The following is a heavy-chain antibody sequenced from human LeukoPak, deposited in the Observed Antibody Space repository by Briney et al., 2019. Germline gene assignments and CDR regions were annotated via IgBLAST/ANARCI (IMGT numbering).Heavy chain of an antibody. CDR2: ISSSSSYI. CDR1: GFTFSSYS. Sequence: GGSLRLSCAASGFTFSSYSMNWVRQAPGKGLEWVSSISSSSSYIYYADSVKGRFTISRDNAKNSLYLQMNSLRAEDTAVYYCARGPPRGWLFVYWGQGTLVTVSS. V-gene: IGHV3-21*01. D-gene: IGHD3-22*01. CDR3: ARGPPRGWLFVY. J-gene: IGHJ4*02.